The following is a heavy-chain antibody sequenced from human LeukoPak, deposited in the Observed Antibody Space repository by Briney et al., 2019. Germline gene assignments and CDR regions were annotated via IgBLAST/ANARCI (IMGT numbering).Heavy chain of an antibody. V-gene: IGHV3-74*01. CDR2: INSDGSST. CDR1: GLTFSSYW. D-gene: IGHD2-2*03. J-gene: IGHJ6*02. CDR3: ARGGYCSSTSCPKSDYYGMDV. Sequence: GGSLRLSCAASGLTFSSYWMHWVRQAPGKGLVWVSRINSDGSSTSYADSVKGRFTISRDNAKNTLYLQMNSLRAEDTAVYYCARGGYCSSTSCPKSDYYGMDVWGQGTTVTVSS.